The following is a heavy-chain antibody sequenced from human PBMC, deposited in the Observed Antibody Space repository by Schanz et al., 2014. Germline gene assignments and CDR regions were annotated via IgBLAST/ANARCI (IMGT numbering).Heavy chain of an antibody. CDR1: GFTFSGYW. CDR2: ISQDGTAK. D-gene: IGHD2-2*02. J-gene: IGHJ6*02. V-gene: IGHV3-7*01. Sequence: EVQLVESGGGLVQPGGCLRLSCAASGFTFSGYWMTWVRQSPGKGLKWLTIISQDGTAKNYADSVKGRFTISRDNAKNSLSMQMNRLRPDDTDLYYCARANRNTGANMDVWGQGTTVPVSS. CDR3: ARANRNTGANMDV.